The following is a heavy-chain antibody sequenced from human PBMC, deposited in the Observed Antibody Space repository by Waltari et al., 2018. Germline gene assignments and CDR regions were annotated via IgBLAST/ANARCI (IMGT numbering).Heavy chain of an antibody. CDR1: GFTFSSYD. CDR2: ISYDGSNK. D-gene: IGHD6-13*01. Sequence: QVQLVESGGGVVQPGRSLSLSCAASGFTFSSYDMHWVRQAPGKGLEWVAVISYDGSNKYYADSVKGRFTISRDNSKNTLYLQMNSLRAEDTAVYYCAKDAIIAATNSYFDYWGQGTLVTVSS. V-gene: IGHV3-30*18. J-gene: IGHJ4*02. CDR3: AKDAIIAATNSYFDY.